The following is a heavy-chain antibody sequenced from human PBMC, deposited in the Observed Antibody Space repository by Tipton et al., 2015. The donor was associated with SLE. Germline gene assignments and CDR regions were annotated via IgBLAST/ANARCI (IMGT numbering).Heavy chain of an antibody. J-gene: IGHJ4*02. D-gene: IGHD5-12*01. Sequence: SLRLSCAASGFTFSSYAMHWVRQAPGKGLEWVAVISYDGSNKYYADSVKGRFTISRDNSKNTLYLQMNSLRAEDTAVYYCARDGYSDYDRRDYFDYWGQGTLVTVSS. V-gene: IGHV3-30*04. CDR3: ARDGYSDYDRRDYFDY. CDR1: GFTFSSYA. CDR2: ISYDGSNK.